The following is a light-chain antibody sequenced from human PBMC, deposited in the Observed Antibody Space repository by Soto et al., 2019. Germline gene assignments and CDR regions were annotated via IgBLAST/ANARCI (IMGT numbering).Light chain of an antibody. V-gene: IGLV2-11*01. CDR3: CSYAGSYTLGV. Sequence: QSALTQPRSVSGSPGQSVTISCTGTSSDVCGYNYVSWYQQHPGKAPKLMIYDVSKRPSGVPDRFSGSKSGNTASLTISGLQAEDEADYYCCSYAGSYTLGVFGGGTKLTVL. CDR1: SSDVCGYNY. J-gene: IGLJ3*02. CDR2: DVS.